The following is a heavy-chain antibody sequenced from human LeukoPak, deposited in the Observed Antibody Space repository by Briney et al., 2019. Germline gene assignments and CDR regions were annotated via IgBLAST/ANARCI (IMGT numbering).Heavy chain of an antibody. CDR1: GGTFSSYA. D-gene: IGHD6-13*01. V-gene: IGHV1-69*05. CDR3: ARVRQQLVQGHWSDP. J-gene: IGHJ5*02. Sequence: ASVKVSCKASGGTFSSYAISWVRQAPGQGLEWMGGIIPIFGTANYAQKFQGRVTITTDESTSTAYMELSSLRSEDTAVYYCARVRQQLVQGHWSDPWGQGTLVTVSS. CDR2: IIPIFGTA.